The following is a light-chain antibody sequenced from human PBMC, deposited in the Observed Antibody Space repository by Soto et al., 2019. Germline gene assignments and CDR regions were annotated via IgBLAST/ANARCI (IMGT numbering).Light chain of an antibody. V-gene: IGKV3-20*01. CDR1: QSVSSSY. J-gene: IGKJ1*01. Sequence: EIVLTQSPGTLSLSPGVRAPLSGRASQSVSSSYLAWYQQKPGQAPRLLIYGASSRATGIPDRFSGSGSGTDFTLTISRLEPEDVAVYYRQQYEAVVTVGQGTKVDIK. CDR2: GAS. CDR3: QQYEAVVT.